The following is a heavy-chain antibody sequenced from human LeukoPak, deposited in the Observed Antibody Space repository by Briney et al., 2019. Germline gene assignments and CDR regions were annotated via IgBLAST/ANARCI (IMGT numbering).Heavy chain of an antibody. CDR1: GFTFSTYW. J-gene: IGHJ6*02. CDR2: INGDGSVT. D-gene: IGHD1-26*01. V-gene: IGHV3-74*01. Sequence: GGSLRLSCAASGFTFSTYWMHWVRQAPGKGLLWVSRINGDGSVTVYADSVKGRFTISRDNAKNTLYLQMSSLRAEDTAVYYCARVTTNYGMDVWGQGTTVTVSS. CDR3: ARVTTNYGMDV.